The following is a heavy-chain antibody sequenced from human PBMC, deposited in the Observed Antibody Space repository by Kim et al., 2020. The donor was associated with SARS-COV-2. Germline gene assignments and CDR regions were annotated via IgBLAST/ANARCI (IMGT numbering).Heavy chain of an antibody. CDR3: ARIHNSNYGKRTIYYYYYMDV. CDR2: IYYSGST. CDR1: GGSISSYY. Sequence: SETLSLTCTVSGGSISSYYWSWIRQPPGKGLEWIGYIYYSGSTNYNPSLKSRVTISVDTSKNQFSLKLSSVTAADTAVYYCARIHNSNYGKRTIYYYYYMDVWGKGTTVTVSS. V-gene: IGHV4-59*01. J-gene: IGHJ6*03. D-gene: IGHD4-4*01.